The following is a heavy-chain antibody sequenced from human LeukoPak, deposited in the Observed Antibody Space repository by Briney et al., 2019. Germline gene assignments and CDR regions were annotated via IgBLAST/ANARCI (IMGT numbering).Heavy chain of an antibody. CDR3: ASRDFYYYGTGKDY. V-gene: IGHV4-34*01. CDR2: INHSGST. D-gene: IGHD3-10*01. Sequence: SETLSLTCAVYGGSFSGYYWSWIRQPPGKGLEWIGEINHSGSTNYNPSLKSRVTISVDTSKNQFSLKLSSVTAADTAVYYCASRDFYYYGTGKDYWGQGTLVTVSS. J-gene: IGHJ4*02. CDR1: GGSFSGYY.